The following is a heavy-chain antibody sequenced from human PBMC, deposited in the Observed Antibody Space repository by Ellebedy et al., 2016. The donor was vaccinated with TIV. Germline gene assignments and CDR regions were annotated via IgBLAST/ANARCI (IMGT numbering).Heavy chain of an antibody. CDR3: ARAREPIAAAGPYYYGMDV. CDR1: GGTFSSYA. V-gene: IGHV1-69*13. Sequence: ASVKVSCKASGGTFSSYAISWVRQAPGQGLEWMGGIIPIFGTANYAQKFQGRVTITADESTSTAYMELSSLRSEDTAVYYCARAREPIAAAGPYYYGMDVWGQGTTVTVSS. CDR2: IIPIFGTA. J-gene: IGHJ6*02. D-gene: IGHD6-13*01.